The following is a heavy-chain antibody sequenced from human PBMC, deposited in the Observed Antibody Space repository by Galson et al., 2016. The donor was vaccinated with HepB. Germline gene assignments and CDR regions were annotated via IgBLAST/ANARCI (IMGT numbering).Heavy chain of an antibody. D-gene: IGHD3-22*01. V-gene: IGHV1-18*01. Sequence: SVKASCKASGFTFTSGISWVRQAPGQGLEWMGWINANDGHTKYAQKFQDRVTMTTDASTTTAYMDLQSLRSDDTAVYYCARWHYYASSDTWGQGTLVTVSS. CDR3: ARWHYYASSDT. J-gene: IGHJ5*02. CDR2: INANDGHT. CDR1: GFTFTSG.